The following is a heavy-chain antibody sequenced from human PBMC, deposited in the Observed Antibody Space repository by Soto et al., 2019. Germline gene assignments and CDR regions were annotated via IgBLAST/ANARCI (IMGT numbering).Heavy chain of an antibody. CDR2: IIPILGIA. CDR1: GGTFSSYT. Sequence: QVQLVQSGAEVKKPGSSVKVSCTASGGTFSSYTNSWVRQAPGQGLEWMGRIIPILGIANYAQKFQGRVTITADKSTSTAYMELSSLRSEDTAVYYCASTLTGSSGWQNWFDPWGQGTLVTVSS. CDR3: ASTLTGSSGWQNWFDP. D-gene: IGHD6-19*01. V-gene: IGHV1-69*02. J-gene: IGHJ5*02.